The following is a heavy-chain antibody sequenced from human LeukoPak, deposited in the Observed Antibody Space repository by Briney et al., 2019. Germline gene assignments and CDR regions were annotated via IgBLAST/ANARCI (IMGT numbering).Heavy chain of an antibody. J-gene: IGHJ4*02. CDR1: GYTFTGYY. Sequence: GASVKVSCKASGYTFTGYYMQWVRQAPGQGLEWLGWINPNGGDSKYAQKFQGTVTMTRDTSISTAYMELSSLTSDDTAVYYCARELPSAGRYFDSWGQGTLVTVSS. D-gene: IGHD6-13*01. CDR2: INPNGGDS. CDR3: ARELPSAGRYFDS. V-gene: IGHV1-2*02.